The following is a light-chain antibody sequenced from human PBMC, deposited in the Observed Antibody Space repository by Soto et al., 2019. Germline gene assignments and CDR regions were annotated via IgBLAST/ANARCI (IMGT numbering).Light chain of an antibody. CDR3: HHYDCSPPYT. Sequence: IMFQQSPSPLSLFPGGSATIYYTDSRVFSSSYFACYQHYPGQNPRLLIYAASTRATTIPDRFPGRGGGADVFLTISRLEPDDSAVYYCHHYDCSPPYTFGQGTKVDIK. CDR2: AAS. V-gene: IGKV3-20*01. CDR1: RVFSSSY. J-gene: IGKJ2*01.